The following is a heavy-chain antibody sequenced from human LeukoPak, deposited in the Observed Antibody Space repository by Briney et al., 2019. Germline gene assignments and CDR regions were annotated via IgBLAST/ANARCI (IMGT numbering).Heavy chain of an antibody. V-gene: IGHV1-8*01. CDR2: MNPNSGDT. Sequence: ASVKVSCKASGYTFTNYDINWVRQATGQGLEWMGWMNPNSGDTGYAEKFQGRVTMTRDTSTNTAYMELTSLTSDDTAIFYCARTGMGGNVWIDSWGQGTLVTVFS. D-gene: IGHD1-26*01. CDR1: GYTFTNYD. CDR3: ARTGMGGNVWIDS. J-gene: IGHJ5*01.